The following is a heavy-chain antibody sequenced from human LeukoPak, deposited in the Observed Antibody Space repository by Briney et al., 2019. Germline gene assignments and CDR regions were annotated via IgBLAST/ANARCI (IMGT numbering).Heavy chain of an antibody. J-gene: IGHJ4*02. V-gene: IGHV3-11*01. CDR1: GFSFSDYY. CDR2: ISRGGNSI. Sequence: GGSLRLSCAASGFSFSDYYMNWLRQAPGKGLEWVSSISRGGNSIYYAESVKGRLTISRDNAKNSLYLQMNSLRAEDTAVYYCARDQYLDYRGQGTLVTVSS. CDR3: ARDQYLDY.